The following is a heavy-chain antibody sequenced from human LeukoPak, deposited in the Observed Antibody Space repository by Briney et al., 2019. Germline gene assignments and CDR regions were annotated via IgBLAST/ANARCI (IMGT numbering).Heavy chain of an antibody. Sequence: RASETLSLTCTVSGGSISSSSYYWGWIRQPPGKGLEWIGSIYYSGSTYYNPSLKSRVTISVDTSKNQFSLKLSSVTAADTAVYYCARHTYDFWSGYYVSIDYWGQGTLVTVSS. CDR2: IYYSGST. CDR1: GGSISSSSYY. V-gene: IGHV4-39*01. CDR3: ARHTYDFWSGYYVSIDY. D-gene: IGHD3-3*01. J-gene: IGHJ4*02.